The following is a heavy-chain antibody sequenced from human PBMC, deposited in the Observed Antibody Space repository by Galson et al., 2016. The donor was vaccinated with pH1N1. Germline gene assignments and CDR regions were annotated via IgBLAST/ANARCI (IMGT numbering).Heavy chain of an antibody. CDR2: TDWDDDT. CDR1: GFSLTTTGVC. D-gene: IGHD2-21*01. CDR3: ARMGDCGGVLSDD. Sequence: PALVKPTQALTLTCTFSGFSLTTTGVCVSWLRQPPGKALEWLARTDWDDDTFYSPSLKTRLTISKDTSRNQVVPTMTNMDPVDTATYYCARMGDCGGVLSDDWGRGTLVTVSS. V-gene: IGHV2-70*17. J-gene: IGHJ4*02.